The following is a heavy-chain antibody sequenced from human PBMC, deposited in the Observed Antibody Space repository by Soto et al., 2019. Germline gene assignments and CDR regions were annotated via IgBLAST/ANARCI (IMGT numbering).Heavy chain of an antibody. CDR3: ARQGNGAEGFDF. Sequence: GESLKISCKGSGYSFSSHWIGWVRQMPGKGLDWMGIIYPGDSDTRYSPSFLGQVTISADKSINTAYLQWSSLKASDTAMCYCARQGNGAEGFDFRGQGALVTVSS. J-gene: IGHJ4*02. V-gene: IGHV5-51*01. CDR1: GYSFSSHW. CDR2: IYPGDSDT. D-gene: IGHD4-17*01.